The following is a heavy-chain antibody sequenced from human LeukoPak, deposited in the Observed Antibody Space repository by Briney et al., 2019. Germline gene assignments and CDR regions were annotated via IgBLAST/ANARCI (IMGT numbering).Heavy chain of an antibody. CDR2: ISSSSSYI. CDR1: GFTFSSYS. V-gene: IGHV3-21*01. J-gene: IGHJ5*02. D-gene: IGHD2-8*01. Sequence: GGSLRLSXAASGFTFSSYSMNWVRQAPGKGLEWVSSISSSSSYIYYADSVKGRFTISRDNAKNSLYLQMNSLRAEDTAVYYCARDGYCTNGVCYGWFDPWGQGTLVTVSS. CDR3: ARDGYCTNGVCYGWFDP.